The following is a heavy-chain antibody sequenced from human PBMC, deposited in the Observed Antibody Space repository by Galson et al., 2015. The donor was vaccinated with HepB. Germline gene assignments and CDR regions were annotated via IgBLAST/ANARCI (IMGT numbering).Heavy chain of an antibody. J-gene: IGHJ4*02. CDR2: IGSGYNT. CDR3: ARDSEYAFHN. V-gene: IGHV3-48*02. D-gene: IGHD2/OR15-2a*01. Sequence: SLRLSCAASEFTFNTYHLNWVRQAPGKGLEWISYIGSGYNTYYADSVKGRFIISRDNAKKSLYLEVNNLRDEDTAVYYCARDSEYAFHNWGQGTLVTVSS. CDR1: EFTFNTYH.